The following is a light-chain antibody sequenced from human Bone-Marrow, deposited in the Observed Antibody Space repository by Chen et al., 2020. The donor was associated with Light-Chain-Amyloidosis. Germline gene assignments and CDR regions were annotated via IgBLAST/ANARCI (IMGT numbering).Light chain of an antibody. J-gene: IGKJ1*01. CDR3: QQRSNWPWT. V-gene: IGKV3-11*01. CDR1: QSISNY. CDR2: DAS. Sequence: EIVLTQSPATLSLSPGERTTLSCRASQSISNYLAWYQQKPGQAPRLLIYDASNRATGIPARFSGSGSGTDFTLTISRLVPEEFAVYYCQQRSNWPWTFGQGTKVEIK.